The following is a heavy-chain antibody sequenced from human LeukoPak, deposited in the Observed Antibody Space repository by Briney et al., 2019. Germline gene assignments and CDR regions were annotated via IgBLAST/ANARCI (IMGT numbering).Heavy chain of an antibody. CDR3: AREASSTLGYPDYFDY. V-gene: IGHV1-18*04. CDR1: GYTFTSYG. J-gene: IGHJ4*02. Sequence: ASVKVSCKASGYTFTSYGISWVRQAPGQGLEWMGWISAYNGNTNYAQKLQGRVTMTTDTSTSTAYMELRSLSSDDAAVYYCAREASSTLGYPDYFDYWGQGTLVSV. CDR2: ISAYNGNT. D-gene: IGHD5-12*01.